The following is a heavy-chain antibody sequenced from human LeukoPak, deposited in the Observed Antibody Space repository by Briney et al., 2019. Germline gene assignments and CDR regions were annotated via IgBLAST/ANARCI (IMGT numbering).Heavy chain of an antibody. D-gene: IGHD4-11*01. CDR1: GFRFSSYA. V-gene: IGHV3-23*01. J-gene: IGHJ5*02. CDR3: ARDAHDYSNYGWFDL. Sequence: GGSLRLSCAASGFRFSSYAMSWVRQAPGKGLEWVSAISGSGVSTYYADSVKGRFTVSRDNSKNTLYLQMSSLRAEDTAVYYCARDAHDYSNYGWFDLWGQGTLVTVSS. CDR2: ISGSGVST.